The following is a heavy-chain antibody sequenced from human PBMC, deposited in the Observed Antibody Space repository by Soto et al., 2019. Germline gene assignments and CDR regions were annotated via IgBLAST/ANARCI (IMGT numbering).Heavy chain of an antibody. CDR2: ISGSGGST. CDR1: GFTFSSYA. D-gene: IGHD3-3*01. V-gene: IGHV3-23*01. Sequence: GGSLRLSCAASGFTFSSYAISWVRQAPGKGLEWVSAISGSGGSTYYADSVKGRFTISRDNSKNTLYLQMNSLRAEDTAVYYCAKVPPYYDFWSGYYSQGYYYYMDVWGKGTTVTVSS. CDR3: AKVPPYYDFWSGYYSQGYYYYMDV. J-gene: IGHJ6*03.